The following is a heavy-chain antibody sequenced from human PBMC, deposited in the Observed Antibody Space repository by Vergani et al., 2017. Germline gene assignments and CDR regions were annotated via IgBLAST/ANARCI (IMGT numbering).Heavy chain of an antibody. CDR1: GGSISSGGYS. J-gene: IGHJ6*02. Sequence: QVQLQESGPGLVKPSQTLSLTCTVSGGSISSGGYSWNWIRQHPGKGLEWIGYIYYTGSTYYNPSLKSRITISVDTSKNQFSLKLSSVTAADTAVYYCARDREGMGYYCYGMDVWGQGTTVTVSS. CDR3: ARDREGMGYYCYGMDV. D-gene: IGHD1-26*01. CDR2: IYYTGST. V-gene: IGHV4-31*03.